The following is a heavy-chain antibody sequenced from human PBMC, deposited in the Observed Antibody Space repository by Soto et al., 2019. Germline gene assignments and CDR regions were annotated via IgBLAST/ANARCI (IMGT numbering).Heavy chain of an antibody. D-gene: IGHD3-10*01. J-gene: IGHJ4*02. CDR3: ANLPLYGSGFDC. Sequence: EVQLVESGGALVQPGGSLRLSCTASGFTFDDYAIHWVRLAPGKGLEWISGISWNGDATGYADSVKGRFTISRDNAKNSLYLQMNSLRTEDTAMYFCANLPLYGSGFDCWGQGTLVTVAS. V-gene: IGHV3-9*01. CDR1: GFTFDDYA. CDR2: ISWNGDAT.